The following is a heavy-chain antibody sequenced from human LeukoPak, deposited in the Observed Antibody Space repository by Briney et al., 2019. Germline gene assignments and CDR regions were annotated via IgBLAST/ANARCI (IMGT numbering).Heavy chain of an antibody. CDR2: IYASGTT. Sequence: SETLSLTCTVSGGSISTYYWSWIRQPPGKGLEWIGYIYASGTTNYNPSLKSRVTISVHMSKNQFSLRLSSVIAADTAVYYCARDSYSSGNWFDPWGQGTLVTVSS. D-gene: IGHD6-19*01. CDR1: GGSISTYY. V-gene: IGHV4-4*08. J-gene: IGHJ5*02. CDR3: ARDSYSSGNWFDP.